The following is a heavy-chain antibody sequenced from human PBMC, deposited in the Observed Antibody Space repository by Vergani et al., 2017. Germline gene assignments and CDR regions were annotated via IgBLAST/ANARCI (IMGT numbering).Heavy chain of an antibody. CDR1: VGSISSYY. CDR3: ARESNWITGTTGWFDP. V-gene: IGHV4-59*01. CDR2: IYYSGST. D-gene: IGHD1-20*01. Sequence: QVQLQESGPGLVKPSETLTLTCTVSVGSISSYYWSWIRQPPGKGLEWIGYIYYSGSTNYNPSLRSRVTISVDTSKNQFSLKLSSVTAADTAVYYCARESNWITGTTGWFDPWGQGTLVTVSS. J-gene: IGHJ5*02.